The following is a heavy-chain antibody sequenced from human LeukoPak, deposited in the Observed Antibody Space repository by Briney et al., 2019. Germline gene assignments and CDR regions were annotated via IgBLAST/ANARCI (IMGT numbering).Heavy chain of an antibody. CDR2: IYTSGST. J-gene: IGHJ6*03. CDR3: ARDRGRYSGSSWRGYYYYYYMDV. V-gene: IGHV4-39*07. CDR1: GGSISSSSYY. D-gene: IGHD6-13*01. Sequence: SETLSLTCTVSGGSISSSSYYWGWIRQPPGKGLEWIGRIYTSGSTNYNPSLKSRVTMSVDTSKNQFSLKLSSVTAADTAVYYCARDRGRYSGSSWRGYYYYYYMDVWGKGTTVTISS.